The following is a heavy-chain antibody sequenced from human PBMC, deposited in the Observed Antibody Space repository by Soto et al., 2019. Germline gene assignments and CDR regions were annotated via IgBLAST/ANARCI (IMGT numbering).Heavy chain of an antibody. Sequence: QVQLVQSGAEVKKPGSSVKVSCKASGGTFSSYAISWVRQAPGQGLEWMGGIIPIFGTANYAQKFQGRVTITADKSASTAYMELSSLRSEDTAVYYCARGKKYSYGPDLGMDVWGQGTTVTVSS. CDR2: IIPIFGTA. J-gene: IGHJ6*02. CDR3: ARGKKYSYGPDLGMDV. CDR1: GGTFSSYA. V-gene: IGHV1-69*06. D-gene: IGHD5-18*01.